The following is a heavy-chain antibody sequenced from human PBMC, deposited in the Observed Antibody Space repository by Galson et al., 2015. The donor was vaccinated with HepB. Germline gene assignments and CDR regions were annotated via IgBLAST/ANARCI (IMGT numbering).Heavy chain of an antibody. CDR1: GFTFSSYS. J-gene: IGHJ4*02. V-gene: IGHV3-21*01. Sequence: SLRLSCAASGFTFSSYSMNWVRQAPGKGLEWVSSISSSSSYIYYADSVKGRFTISRDNAKNSLYLQMNSLRAEDTAVYYCARATNYTVTTFYFDYWGQGTLVTVSS. CDR3: ARATNYTVTTFYFDY. D-gene: IGHD4-17*01. CDR2: ISSSSSYI.